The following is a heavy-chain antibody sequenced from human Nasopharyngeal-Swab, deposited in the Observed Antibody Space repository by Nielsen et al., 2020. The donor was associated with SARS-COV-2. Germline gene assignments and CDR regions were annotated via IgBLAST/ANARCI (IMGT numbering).Heavy chain of an antibody. J-gene: IGHJ6*03. D-gene: IGHD3-9*01. CDR2: IYYSGST. V-gene: IGHV4-59*01. CDR3: ARDLRGYDILTGYYHYYYYMDV. Sequence: WIRQPPGKGLEWIGYIYYSGSTNYNPSLKSRVTISVDTSKNQFSLKLGSVTAADTAVYYCARDLRGYDILTGYYHYYYYMDVWGKGTTVTVSS.